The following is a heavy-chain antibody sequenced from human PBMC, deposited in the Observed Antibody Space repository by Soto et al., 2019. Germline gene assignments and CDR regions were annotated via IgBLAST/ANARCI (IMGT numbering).Heavy chain of an antibody. CDR1: GYTFTDYY. D-gene: IGHD5-12*01. J-gene: IGHJ4*02. V-gene: IGHV1-2*02. CDR2: INPNSGAT. Sequence: QVQLVSSGDEVKKPGASVKVSCRASGYTFTDYYIHWVRQAPGQGLQWVGWINPNSGATEYAQKFQGSVHMTGVPSNRTVYMEVTRLRSDDTALYFCARGAPLRYSGYALDHWGQGTRVTFST. CDR3: ARGAPLRYSGYALDH.